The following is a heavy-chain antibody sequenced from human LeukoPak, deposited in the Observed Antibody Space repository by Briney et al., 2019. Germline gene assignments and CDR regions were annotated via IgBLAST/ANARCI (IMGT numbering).Heavy chain of an antibody. J-gene: IGHJ4*02. V-gene: IGHV3-23*01. CDR1: GFTFSSYG. CDR3: AKDWERYSSSWPY. CDR2: ISGSGGST. D-gene: IGHD6-13*01. Sequence: PGGSLRLSCAASGFTFSSYGMSWVRQAPGKGLEWVSAISGSGGSTYYADSVKGRFTISRDNSKNTLYLQMNSLRAEDTAVYYCAKDWERYSSSWPYWGQGTLVTVSS.